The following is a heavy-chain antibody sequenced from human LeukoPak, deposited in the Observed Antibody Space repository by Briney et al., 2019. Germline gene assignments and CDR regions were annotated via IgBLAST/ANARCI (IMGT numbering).Heavy chain of an antibody. V-gene: IGHV1-18*01. CDR3: ARDLYPSLEVADPRGGMDV. J-gene: IGHJ6*02. CDR2: ISGYNGST. D-gene: IGHD6-19*01. CDR1: GYTFTYYG. Sequence: GASVKVSCKTSGYTFTYYGVIWVRQAPGQGLEWMGWISGYNGSTKYAEKFQDRVSMSRDSSTGTAYMEVRSLTSDDTAVYYCARDLYPSLEVADPRGGMDVWGQGTTVTVSS.